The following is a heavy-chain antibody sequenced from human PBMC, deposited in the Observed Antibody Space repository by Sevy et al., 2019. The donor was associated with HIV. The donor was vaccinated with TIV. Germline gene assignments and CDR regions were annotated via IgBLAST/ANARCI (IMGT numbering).Heavy chain of an antibody. D-gene: IGHD3-22*01. Sequence: GGYLRLSCAASGFTFSSYAMNWVRQGPGKGLEWVSGISGSGGSTYYADSVKGRFTISKDISKNTLYLQMNSLRAEDTALYYCALGGYYYDSSGYYTLDYWGQGTRVTVSS. J-gene: IGHJ4*02. V-gene: IGHV3-23*01. CDR3: ALGGYYYDSSGYYTLDY. CDR2: ISGSGGST. CDR1: GFTFSSYA.